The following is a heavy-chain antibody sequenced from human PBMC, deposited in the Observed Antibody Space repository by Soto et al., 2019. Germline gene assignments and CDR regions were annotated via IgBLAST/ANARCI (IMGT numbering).Heavy chain of an antibody. V-gene: IGHV1-69*12. CDR2: IIPIFGTA. D-gene: IGHD3-22*01. J-gene: IGHJ5*02. CDR3: ARGSLDYYDRGGWFDP. CDR1: GGTFSSYA. Sequence: QVQLVQSGAEVKKPGSSVKVSCKASGGTFSSYAISWVRQAPGQGLEWMGGIIPIFGTANYAQKFQGRVTITADEATSTASMELSSLSSADTAVYYCARGSLDYYDRGGWFDPWGQGTLVTVSS.